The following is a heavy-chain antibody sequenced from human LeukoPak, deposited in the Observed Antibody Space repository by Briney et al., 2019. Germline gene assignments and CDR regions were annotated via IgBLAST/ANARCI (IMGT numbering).Heavy chain of an antibody. J-gene: IGHJ4*02. CDR1: GFTFSNYA. Sequence: ESGGGVVQPGRSLRLSCAASGFTFSNYAMNWVRQAPGKGLEWVSYISSSSGTTYYADSVKGRFTISRDNAKSSLYLQMDSLGAEDTAVYYCVRVASGNTYGYYYWGQGTLVTVSS. CDR3: VRVASGNTYGYYY. V-gene: IGHV3-48*04. D-gene: IGHD5-18*01. CDR2: ISSSSGTT.